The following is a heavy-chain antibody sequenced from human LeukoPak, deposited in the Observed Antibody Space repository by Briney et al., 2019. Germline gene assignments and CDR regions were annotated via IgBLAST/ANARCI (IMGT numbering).Heavy chain of an antibody. V-gene: IGHV1-69*05. D-gene: IGHD3-10*01. J-gene: IGHJ4*02. CDR3: ARELAGDYYGSGSYSYYFDY. CDR1: GGTFSSYA. Sequence: ASVKVSCKASGGTFSSYAISWVRQAPGQGLEWMGGISPIFGTANYAQKFQGRVTITTDESTSTAYMELSSLRSEDTAVYYCARELAGDYYGSGSYSYYFDYWGQGTLVTVSS. CDR2: ISPIFGTA.